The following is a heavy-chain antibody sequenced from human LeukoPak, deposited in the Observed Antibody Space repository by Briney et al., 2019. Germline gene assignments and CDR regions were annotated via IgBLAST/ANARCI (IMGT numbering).Heavy chain of an antibody. D-gene: IGHD2-2*01. Sequence: SVKVSCKASGGTFSSYAINWVRQAPGQGLEWMGGIIPIFGTANYAQKFQGRVTITADESTSTAYMELSSLSSEDTAVYYCARGDPGPGDVPAAILNWFDPWGQGTLVTVSS. V-gene: IGHV1-69*13. CDR3: ARGDPGPGDVPAAILNWFDP. CDR2: IIPIFGTA. J-gene: IGHJ5*02. CDR1: GGTFSSYA.